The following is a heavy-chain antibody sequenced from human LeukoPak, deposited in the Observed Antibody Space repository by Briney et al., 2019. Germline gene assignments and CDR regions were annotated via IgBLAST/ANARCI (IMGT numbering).Heavy chain of an antibody. J-gene: IGHJ4*02. V-gene: IGHV3-7*01. D-gene: IGHD6-6*01. CDR1: GFTFSSYA. Sequence: GGSLRLSCAASGFTFSSYAMHWVRQAPGKGLEWVANIRQDGITKYYVDSVKGRFTVSRDNGIYSLFLQMNSLRAEDTAVYYCARGDGSSSGLYFDSWGRGTLVTVSS. CDR3: ARGDGSSSGLYFDS. CDR2: IRQDGITK.